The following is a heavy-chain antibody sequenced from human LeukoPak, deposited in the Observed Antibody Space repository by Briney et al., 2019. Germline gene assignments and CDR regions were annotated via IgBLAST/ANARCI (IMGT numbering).Heavy chain of an antibody. CDR1: GGSISSGDYY. D-gene: IGHD3-10*01. CDR3: ARFTMVRGVIPFDY. J-gene: IGHJ4*02. Sequence: SQTPSLTCTVSGGSISSGDYYWSWIRQPPGKGLEWIGYIYYSGSTYYNPSLKSRVTISVDTSKNQFSLKLSSVTAADTAVYYCARFTMVRGVIPFDYWGQGTLVTVSS. V-gene: IGHV4-30-4*08. CDR2: IYYSGST.